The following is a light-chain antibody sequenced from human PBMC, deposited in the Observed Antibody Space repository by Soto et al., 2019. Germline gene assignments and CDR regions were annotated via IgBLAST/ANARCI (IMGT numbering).Light chain of an antibody. Sequence: EIVLTQSPGTLSLSLGERATVSCRASQSVGSNYLAWYQRKPGQAPRLLIYGASSRATGIPDRFSGSGSVTAFTLTISRLEPEDFSVYYCQQYATTPFTFGPGTKVEI. CDR2: GAS. CDR3: QQYATTPFT. CDR1: QSVGSNY. V-gene: IGKV3-20*01. J-gene: IGKJ3*01.